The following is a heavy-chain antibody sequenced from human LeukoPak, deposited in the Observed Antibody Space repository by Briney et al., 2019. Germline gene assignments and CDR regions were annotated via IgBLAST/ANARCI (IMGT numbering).Heavy chain of an antibody. CDR1: GYTFTGYY. D-gene: IGHD2-2*01. V-gene: IGHV1-2*02. J-gene: IGHJ4*02. CDR3: ARGTKFSTFDIVVVPFDY. CDR2: INPNSGGT. Sequence: ASVKVSCKASGYTFTGYYIHRVRQAPGQGLEWMGWINPNSGGTNCAQKFQGRVTMTRDTSISTAYMELSRLRSDDTAVYYCARGTKFSTFDIVVVPFDYWGQGTLVTVSS.